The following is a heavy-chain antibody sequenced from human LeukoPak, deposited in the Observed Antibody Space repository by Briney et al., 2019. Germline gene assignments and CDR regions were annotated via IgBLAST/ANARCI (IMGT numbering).Heavy chain of an antibody. J-gene: IGHJ4*02. D-gene: IGHD2-8*02. V-gene: IGHV3-23*01. CDR2: ITTTGANT. CDR3: VKSQNTGNYYFDN. CDR1: GFNLSNHA. Sequence: GGSLRLSCAASGFNLSNHAMSRVRQAPGKGLERVSGITTTGANTYYADSVKGRFTISRDNSKNTLSLLMSDLRAEDTAIYYCVKSQNTGNYYFDNWGQGTLVTVSS.